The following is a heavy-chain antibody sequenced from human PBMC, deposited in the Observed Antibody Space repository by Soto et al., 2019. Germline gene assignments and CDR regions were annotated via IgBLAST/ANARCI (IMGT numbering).Heavy chain of an antibody. J-gene: IGHJ3*02. CDR3: ARKNGVLDAFDI. D-gene: IGHD1-1*01. V-gene: IGHV4-28*01. CDR2: IYYSGST. Sequence: SETLSLTCAVSGYSISSSNWWGWIRQPPGKGLEWIGYIYYSGSTYYNPSLKSRVTMSVDTSKNQFSLKLSSVTAVDAAVYYCARKNGVLDAFDIWGQGTMVTVSS. CDR1: GYSISSSNW.